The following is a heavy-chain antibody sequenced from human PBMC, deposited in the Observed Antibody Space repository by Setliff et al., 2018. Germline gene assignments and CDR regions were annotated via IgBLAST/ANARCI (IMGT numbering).Heavy chain of an antibody. J-gene: IGHJ4*02. Sequence: SETLSLTCGVYGGSFSGYYWSWIRQPPGKRLEWIGEIIPGGSTNYNPSLKSRVTISVDTSKNQFSLKVNSVTAADTAVYYCARSFSRREKFLLDYWGQGALVPSPQ. CDR2: IIPGGST. CDR1: GGSFSGYY. CDR3: ARSFSRREKFLLDY. V-gene: IGHV4-34*12.